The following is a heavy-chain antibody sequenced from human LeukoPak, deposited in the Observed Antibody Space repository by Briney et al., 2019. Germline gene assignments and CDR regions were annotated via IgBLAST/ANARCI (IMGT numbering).Heavy chain of an antibody. J-gene: IGHJ4*02. CDR2: IIPIFGTA. V-gene: IGHV1-69*13. Sequence: ASVKVSCKDSGGTFSSYAISWVRQAPGQGLEWMGGIIPIFGTANYAQKFQGRVTITADESTSTAYMELSSLRSEDTAVYYCARGLTRDYFDYWGQGTLVTVSS. CDR1: GGTFSSYA. CDR3: ARGLTRDYFDY.